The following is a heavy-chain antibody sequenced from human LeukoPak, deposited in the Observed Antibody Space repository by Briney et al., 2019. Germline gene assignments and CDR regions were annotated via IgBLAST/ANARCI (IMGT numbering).Heavy chain of an antibody. D-gene: IGHD3-22*01. CDR2: ISSSSSTI. CDR1: GFTFSSYS. V-gene: IGHV3-48*01. Sequence: GGSLRLSCAASGFTFSSYSMNWVRQAPGKGLEWVSYISSSSSTIYYADSVKGRFTISRDNSKNTLYLQMNSLRGEDTAVYYCAKGYYYDSSGYSRLACFDSWGQGTLVTVSS. CDR3: AKGYYYDSSGYSRLACFDS. J-gene: IGHJ4*02.